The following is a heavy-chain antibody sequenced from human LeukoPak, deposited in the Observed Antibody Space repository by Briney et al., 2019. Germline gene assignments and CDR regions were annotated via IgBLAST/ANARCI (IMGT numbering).Heavy chain of an antibody. CDR2: IYYSGST. CDR1: GGSISSYY. J-gene: IGHJ5*02. V-gene: IGHV4-59*01. CDR3: ANSLPATRAYRWFDT. Sequence: SETLSLTCTVSGGSISSYYWSWIRQPPGKGLEWIGYIYYSGSTNYNPSLKSRVTISVDTSKNQFSLKLSSVTAADTAVYYCANSLPATRAYRWFDTWGQGTLVTVSS. D-gene: IGHD2-21*01.